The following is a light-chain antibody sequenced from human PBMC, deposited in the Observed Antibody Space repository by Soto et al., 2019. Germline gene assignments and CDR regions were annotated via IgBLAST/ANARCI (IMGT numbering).Light chain of an antibody. Sequence: LTQPPSASGSPGQAVTISCTGTSSDVGGYNYVSWYQQHPGKAPKLMIYEVSKRPSGVPDRFSGSKSGNTASLTVSRLQAEDEADYYCSSYAGSNNLGVFGTGTKVTVL. CDR2: EVS. CDR1: SSDVGGYNY. CDR3: SSYAGSNNLGV. V-gene: IGLV2-8*01. J-gene: IGLJ1*01.